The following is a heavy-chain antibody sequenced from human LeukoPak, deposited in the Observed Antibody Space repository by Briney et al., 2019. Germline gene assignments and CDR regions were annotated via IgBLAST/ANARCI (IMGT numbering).Heavy chain of an antibody. D-gene: IGHD6-13*01. J-gene: IGHJ4*02. CDR2: MSSDGSPN. CDR3: ARESWYRFEY. CDR1: GFFFSDYY. Sequence: GGPLRLSCTASGFFFSDYYMSWIRQTPGKGLEWIAYMSSDGSPNKYAYPVKGRFTMSGDNAQNSVHLQMNNLRVDDTAVYYCARESWYRFEYWGQGTVVTVSS. V-gene: IGHV3-11*04.